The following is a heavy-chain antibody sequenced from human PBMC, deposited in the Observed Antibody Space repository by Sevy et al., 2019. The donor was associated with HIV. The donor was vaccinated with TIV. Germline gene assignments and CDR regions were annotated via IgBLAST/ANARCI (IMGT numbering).Heavy chain of an antibody. CDR2: IYYSGST. V-gene: IGHV4-59*13. Sequence: SDTLSLTCTVSGGSISSYYWSWIRQPPGKGLEWIGYIYYSGSTNYNPSLKSRVTISVDTSKNQFSLKLSSVTAADTAVYYCARDSDYWGQGTLVTVSS. CDR1: GGSISSYY. J-gene: IGHJ4*02. CDR3: ARDSDY.